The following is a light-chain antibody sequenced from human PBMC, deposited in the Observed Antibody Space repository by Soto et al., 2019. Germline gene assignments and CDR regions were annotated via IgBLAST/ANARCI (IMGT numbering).Light chain of an antibody. J-gene: IGKJ3*01. CDR3: QPLIVYPVT. Sequence: DIQLTQSPSFLSASVGDRVTITCRASQGIANYLAWYQQKPGKAPKLLIYAASTLQGGVPSRFSGSGSGTEFTLAIGSLQPEDFATYYCQPLIVYPVTFGPGTKVDFK. CDR1: QGIANY. CDR2: AAS. V-gene: IGKV1-9*01.